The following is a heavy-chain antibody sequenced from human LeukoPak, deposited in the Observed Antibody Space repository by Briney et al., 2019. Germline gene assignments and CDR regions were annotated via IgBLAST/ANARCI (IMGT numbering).Heavy chain of an antibody. Sequence: SETLSLTCTVSGGSISSSSYYWGWIRQPPGKGLEWIGSIYYSGSTYYNPSLKSRVTISVDTSKNQFSLKLSSVTAADTAVYYCARDRSPYYGSGSYLDYWGQGTLATVSS. CDR3: ARDRSPYYGSGSYLDY. CDR1: GGSISSSSYY. J-gene: IGHJ4*02. V-gene: IGHV4-39*07. CDR2: IYYSGST. D-gene: IGHD3-10*01.